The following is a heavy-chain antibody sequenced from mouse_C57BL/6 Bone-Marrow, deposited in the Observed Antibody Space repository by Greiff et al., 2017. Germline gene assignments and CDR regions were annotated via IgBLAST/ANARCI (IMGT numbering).Heavy chain of an antibody. Sequence: LQESGAELVRPGASVTLSCKASGYTFTDYEMHWVKQTPVHGLEWIGAIDPETGGTAYNQKFKGKAILTADKSSSTAYMELRSLTSEDSAVYYCTRAGLRLRPYYFDYWGKGTTLPVSS. CDR3: TRAGLRLRPYYFDY. CDR2: IDPETGGT. V-gene: IGHV1-15*01. J-gene: IGHJ2*01. CDR1: GYTFTDYE. D-gene: IGHD3-2*02.